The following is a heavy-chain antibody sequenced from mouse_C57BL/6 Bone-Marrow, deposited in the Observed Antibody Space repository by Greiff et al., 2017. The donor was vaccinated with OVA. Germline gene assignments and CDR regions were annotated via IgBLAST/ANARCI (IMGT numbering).Heavy chain of an antibody. CDR1: GYSITSGYY. V-gene: IGHV3-6*01. CDR3: ARDDDY. J-gene: IGHJ2*01. Sequence: EVQLQQSGPGLVKPSQSLSLTCSVTGYSITSGYYWNWIRQFPGNKLEWMGYISYDGSNNYNPSLKNRISITRDTSKNQFFLKLNSVTTEDTATYYCARDDDYWGQGTTLTVSS. CDR2: ISYDGSN.